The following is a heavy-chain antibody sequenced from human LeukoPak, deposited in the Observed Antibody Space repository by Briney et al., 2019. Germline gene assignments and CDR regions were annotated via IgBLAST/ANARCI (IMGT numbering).Heavy chain of an antibody. CDR1: GFTFSSRW. D-gene: IGHD1-1*01. V-gene: IGHV3-74*01. CDR3: HPLGYITD. J-gene: IGHJ4*02. CDR2: IKNDGNS. Sequence: GGSLRLSCTVSGFTFSSRWMHWVRQAPGKGLVWVAVIKNDGNSNYADSVKGRFIASRDDARNTVYLQMSSLRADDTAVYYCHPLGYITDWGQGTLVTVSA.